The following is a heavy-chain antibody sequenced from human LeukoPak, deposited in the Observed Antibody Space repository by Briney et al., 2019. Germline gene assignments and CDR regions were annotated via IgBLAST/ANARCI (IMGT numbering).Heavy chain of an antibody. J-gene: IGHJ3*02. CDR1: GFTLSSYS. D-gene: IGHD1-14*01. CDR3: ARDEGITPMVPNDAFDI. CDR2: ISSSSSYI. Sequence: GGSLRLSCAASGFTLSSYSMNWVRQAPGKGLEWVSSISSSSSYIYYADSVKGRFTISRDNAKNSLYLQMNSLRAEDTAVYYCARDEGITPMVPNDAFDIWGQGTMVTVSS. V-gene: IGHV3-21*04.